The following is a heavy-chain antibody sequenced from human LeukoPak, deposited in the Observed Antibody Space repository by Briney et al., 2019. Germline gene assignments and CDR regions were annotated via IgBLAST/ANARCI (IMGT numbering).Heavy chain of an antibody. Sequence: SETLSLTCTASGGPISSSSYYWGWIRQPPGKGLEWVGSIHYRGSTYYNPSLKSRVTISVDTSKNQFSLKLSSVTAADTAVYYCARELGYCSSTSCSTGWFDPWGQGTLVTVSS. J-gene: IGHJ5*02. CDR3: ARELGYCSSTSCSTGWFDP. D-gene: IGHD2-2*01. CDR1: GGPISSSSYY. V-gene: IGHV4-39*07. CDR2: IHYRGST.